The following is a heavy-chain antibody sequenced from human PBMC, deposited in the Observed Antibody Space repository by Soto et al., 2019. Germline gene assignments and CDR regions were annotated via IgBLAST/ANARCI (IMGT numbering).Heavy chain of an antibody. J-gene: IGHJ6*02. CDR3: ARDRSGRIPKYFGMDV. CDR1: GYTFTSSY. D-gene: IGHD3-3*01. V-gene: IGHV1-46*01. CDR2: VNPSDGST. Sequence: QVQLVQSGAEVKQPGASVKVSCKASGYTFTSSYMHWVRQAPGQGLEWMGIVNPSDGSTNYAQKFQGRVSMTRDTTTSTIYMELSSLRSEDTAVFYCARDRSGRIPKYFGMDVWGQGTTVTVSS.